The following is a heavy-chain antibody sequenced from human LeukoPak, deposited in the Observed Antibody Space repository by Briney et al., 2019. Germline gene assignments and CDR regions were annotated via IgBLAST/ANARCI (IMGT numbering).Heavy chain of an antibody. D-gene: IGHD3/OR15-3a*01. Sequence: PGGSLRLSCAASGFTFSNCWTHWVRQAPGKGLVWVSRVNSDGSATVYADSVKGRFTISRDNAKNTLYLQMNSLSAEDTAVYHCGRFGTGYLDPWGQATLVTVSS. CDR2: VNSDGSAT. CDR3: GRFGTGYLDP. V-gene: IGHV3-74*01. J-gene: IGHJ5*02. CDR1: GFTFSNCW.